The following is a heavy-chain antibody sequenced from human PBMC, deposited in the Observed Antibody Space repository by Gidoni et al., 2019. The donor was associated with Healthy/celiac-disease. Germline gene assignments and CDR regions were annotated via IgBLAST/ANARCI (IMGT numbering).Heavy chain of an antibody. CDR2: IIPIFGTA. V-gene: IGHV1-69*01. CDR3: ARETATVTNYYYYYGMDV. J-gene: IGHJ6*02. Sequence: QVQLVQSGAEVKKPGSSVKVSCKASGGTFSSYAISWVRQAPGQGLEWMGGIIPIFGTANYPQKFQGRVTITADESTSTAYMELSSLRSEDTAVYYCARETATVTNYYYYYGMDVWGQGTTVTVSS. CDR1: GGTFSSYA. D-gene: IGHD4-17*01.